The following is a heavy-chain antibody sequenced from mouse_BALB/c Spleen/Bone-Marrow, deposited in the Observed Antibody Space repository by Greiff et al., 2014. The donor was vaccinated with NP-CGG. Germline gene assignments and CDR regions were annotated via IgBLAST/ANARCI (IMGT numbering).Heavy chain of an antibody. J-gene: IGHJ2*01. D-gene: IGHD2-1*01. CDR3: TRYGNYYFDY. Sequence: QVQLQQSXAELVKPGASVKLSCKASGYTFTSYYMYWVKQRPGQGLEWIGEINPSNGGTNFNEKFKSKATLTVDKSSSTAYMQLSSLTSEDSAVYYCTRYGNYYFDYWGQGTTLTVSS. CDR1: GYTFTSYY. V-gene: IGHV1S81*02. CDR2: INPSNGGT.